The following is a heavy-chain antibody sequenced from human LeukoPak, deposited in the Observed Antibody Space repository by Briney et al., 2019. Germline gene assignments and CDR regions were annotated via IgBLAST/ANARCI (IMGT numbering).Heavy chain of an antibody. Sequence: GGSLRLSCAASGFTFSSYGMHWVRQAPGKGLEWVAVTSYDGSNKYYADSVKGRFTISRDNSKNTLYLQMNSLRAEDTAVYYCAKDAGYYYDSSGYYLDYWGQGTLVTVSS. CDR1: GFTFSSYG. CDR3: AKDAGYYYDSSGYYLDY. J-gene: IGHJ4*02. CDR2: TSYDGSNK. V-gene: IGHV3-30*18. D-gene: IGHD3-22*01.